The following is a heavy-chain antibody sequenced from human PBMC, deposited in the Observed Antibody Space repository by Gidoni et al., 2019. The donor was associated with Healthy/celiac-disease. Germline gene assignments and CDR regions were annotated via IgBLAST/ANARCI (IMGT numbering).Heavy chain of an antibody. CDR3: ARGDYDFWSGYYTPFDY. CDR2: INAGNGNT. Sequence: QVQLVQSGAEVKKPGASVKVSCKASGYTFTSYAMHWVRQAPGQRLEWMGWINAGNGNTKYSQKFQGRVTITRDTSASTAYMELSSLRSEDTAVYYCARGDYDFWSGYYTPFDYWGQGTLVTVSS. V-gene: IGHV1-3*01. D-gene: IGHD3-3*01. J-gene: IGHJ4*02. CDR1: GYTFTSYA.